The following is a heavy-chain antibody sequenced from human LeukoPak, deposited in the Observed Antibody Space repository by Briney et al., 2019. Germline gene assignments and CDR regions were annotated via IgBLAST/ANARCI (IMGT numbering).Heavy chain of an antibody. D-gene: IGHD6-19*01. V-gene: IGHV4-59*08. CDR1: GGSISSYY. Sequence: SGTLSLTCTVSGGSISSYYWSWIRQPPGKGLEWIGYIYYSGSTNYNPSLKSRVTISVDTSKNQFSLKLSSVTAADTAVYYCARQDREQWLPFDYWGQGTLVTVSS. J-gene: IGHJ4*02. CDR3: ARQDREQWLPFDY. CDR2: IYYSGST.